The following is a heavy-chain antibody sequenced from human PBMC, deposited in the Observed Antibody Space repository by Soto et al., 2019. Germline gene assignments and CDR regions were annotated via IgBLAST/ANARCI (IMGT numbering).Heavy chain of an antibody. Sequence: SGPTLVNPTQTLTLTCTFSGFSLSTSGVGVGWIRQPPGKALEWLALIYWDDDKRYSPSLKTRLSITKDTSKKQVVVTMTNMDPVDTATYYCARMSGPRSYFDYWGQGTLVTVSS. V-gene: IGHV2-5*02. CDR2: IYWDDDK. CDR1: GFSLSTSGVG. J-gene: IGHJ4*02. D-gene: IGHD6-25*01. CDR3: ARMSGPRSYFDY.